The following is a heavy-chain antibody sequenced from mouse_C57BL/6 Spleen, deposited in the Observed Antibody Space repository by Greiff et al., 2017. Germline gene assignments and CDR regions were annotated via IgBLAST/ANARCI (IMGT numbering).Heavy chain of an antibody. CDR3: ARENESDSYASWFAY. CDR1: GYTFTSYW. CDR2: IDPNGGGT. Sequence: QVQLQQPGAELVKPGASVKLSCKASGYTFTSYWMPWVKQRPGRGLEWIGRIDPNGGGTKYNEKFKSKSTLTVDKPSSTANMQLSRLTSEDSAVYYDARENESDSYASWFAYWGQGTMVTVSA. J-gene: IGHJ3*01. D-gene: IGHD2-12*01. V-gene: IGHV1-72*01.